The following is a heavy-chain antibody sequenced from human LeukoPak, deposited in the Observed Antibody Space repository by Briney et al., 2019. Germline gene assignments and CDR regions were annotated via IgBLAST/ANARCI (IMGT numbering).Heavy chain of an antibody. CDR3: SRVADTTMVVFFDY. V-gene: IGHV3-49*04. CDR2: IRSRAYGGTT. J-gene: IGHJ4*02. Sequence: TGGSLRLSCTASGFTFGDYAMSWVRQAPGKGLEWVGFIRSRAYGGTTDYAASVEGRFTISRDDSNGIAYLQMSSLKTEDTAVYYCSRVADTTMVVFFDYWGQGTLVTVSS. D-gene: IGHD5-18*01. CDR1: GFTFGDYA.